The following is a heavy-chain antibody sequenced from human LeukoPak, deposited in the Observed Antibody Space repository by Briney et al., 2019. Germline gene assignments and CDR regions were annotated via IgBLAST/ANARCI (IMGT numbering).Heavy chain of an antibody. CDR2: IYYSGST. CDR1: GGSISSYY. D-gene: IGHD7-27*01. V-gene: IGHV4-59*01. J-gene: IGHJ3*02. CDR3: ARVSNWADAFDI. Sequence: PSETLSLTCTVSGGSISSYYWSWIRQPPGKGLEWIGYIYYSGSTNYNPSLKSRVTISVDTSKNQFSLKLSSVTAADTAVYYCARVSNWADAFDIWGQGTKVTVSS.